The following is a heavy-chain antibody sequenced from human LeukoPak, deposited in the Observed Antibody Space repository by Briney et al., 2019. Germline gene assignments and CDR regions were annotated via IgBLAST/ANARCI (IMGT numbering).Heavy chain of an antibody. CDR1: GGSFSGYY. D-gene: IGHD1-7*01. V-gene: IGHV3-11*01. J-gene: IGHJ5*02. CDR3: ARGITGTKERRVANWFDP. Sequence: KPSETLSLTCAVYGGSFSGYYWSWIRQAPGKGLEWVSYISSSGSTIYYADSVKGRFTISRDNAKNSLYLQMNSPRAEDTAVYYCARGITGTKERRVANWFDPWGQGTLVTVSS. CDR2: ISSSGSTI.